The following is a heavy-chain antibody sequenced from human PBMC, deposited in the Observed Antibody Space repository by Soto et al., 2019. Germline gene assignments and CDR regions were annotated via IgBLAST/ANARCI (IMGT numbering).Heavy chain of an antibody. V-gene: IGHV1-18*01. CDR3: AREGVAAYYYYGMDV. D-gene: IGHD5-12*01. CDR2: ISSYNGDT. J-gene: IGHJ6*02. CDR1: GYTFTRSG. Sequence: GASVKVSCKASGYTFTRSGISWVRQAPGQGPEWMGWISSYNGDTNYAQTFQGRVTMTTDTSTSTAYMELRSLRSDDTAVYYCAREGVAAYYYYGMDVWSRGTPVTVSS.